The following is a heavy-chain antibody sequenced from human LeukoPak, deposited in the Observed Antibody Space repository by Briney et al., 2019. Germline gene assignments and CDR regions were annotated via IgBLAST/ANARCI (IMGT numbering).Heavy chain of an antibody. J-gene: IGHJ5*02. V-gene: IGHV1-69*06. CDR2: IIPIFGTA. CDR3: ARNYGSGSYYSSSWFDP. CDR1: GGALTSYA. D-gene: IGHD3-10*01. Sequence: SGGALTSYAISWGPRAPGQRVEWMGGIIPIFGTATSTQTFQGRVTITGDKSTSTAYLELSSLRSEDAAVFFCARNYGSGSYYSSSWFDPWGQGTLVTVSS.